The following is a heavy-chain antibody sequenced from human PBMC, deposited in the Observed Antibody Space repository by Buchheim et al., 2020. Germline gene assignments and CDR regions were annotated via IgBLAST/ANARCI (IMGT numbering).Heavy chain of an antibody. Sequence: EVQLVESGGGLAQPGGSLRLSCAASGFTFNNYWMSWVRQAPGKGLEWVANIKEDGTEVHFVDSVKGRFFISRDNARNSLYLQLNSLRVEDSAMYYCVRFGIVPPIYYFDYWGQGT. D-gene: IGHD2/OR15-2a*01. CDR1: GFTFNNYW. J-gene: IGHJ4*02. CDR3: VRFGIVPPIYYFDY. V-gene: IGHV3-7*01. CDR2: IKEDGTEV.